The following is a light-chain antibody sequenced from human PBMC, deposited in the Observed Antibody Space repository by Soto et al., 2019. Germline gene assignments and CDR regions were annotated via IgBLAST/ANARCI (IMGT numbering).Light chain of an antibody. Sequence: QSLLTQPPSTSGTPGQRVTISCSGSSSNIGSKTVIWYQHLPGTAPKLLIYSNNQRPSGVPERFSGSKSGTSASLAVSGLQSEDEADYYCAAWDDSLNGYVFGTGTKVTVL. V-gene: IGLV1-44*01. CDR2: SNN. J-gene: IGLJ1*01. CDR1: SSNIGSKT. CDR3: AAWDDSLNGYV.